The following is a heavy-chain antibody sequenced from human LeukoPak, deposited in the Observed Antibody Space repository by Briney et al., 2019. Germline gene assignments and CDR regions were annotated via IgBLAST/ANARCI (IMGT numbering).Heavy chain of an antibody. CDR2: ISSSSSYI. Sequence: GGSLRLSCAASGFTFSSYSMNWVRQAPGKGLEWVSSISSSSSYIYYADSVKGRFTISRDNAKNSLYLQMNSLRAEDTAVYYCARSAPYFYYMDVWGKGTTVTVSS. CDR1: GFTFSSYS. CDR3: ARSAPYFYYMDV. V-gene: IGHV3-21*01. J-gene: IGHJ6*03.